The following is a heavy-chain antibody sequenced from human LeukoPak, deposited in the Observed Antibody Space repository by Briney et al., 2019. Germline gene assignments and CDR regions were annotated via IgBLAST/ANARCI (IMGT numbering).Heavy chain of an antibody. J-gene: IGHJ4*02. CDR3: ARDYKGRDGYNFDY. D-gene: IGHD5-24*01. CDR2: IIPIFGTA. Sequence: SVKVSCKASGGTFSSYAISWVRQAPGQGLEWVGGIIPIFGTANYAQKFQARVTITADKSTSTAYMELSSLRSEDTAVYYCARDYKGRDGYNFDYWGQGTLVTVSS. CDR1: GGTFSSYA. V-gene: IGHV1-69*06.